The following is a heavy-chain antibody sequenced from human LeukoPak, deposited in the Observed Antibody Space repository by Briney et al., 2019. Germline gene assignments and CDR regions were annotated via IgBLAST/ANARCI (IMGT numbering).Heavy chain of an antibody. V-gene: IGHV4-31*03. CDR3: ARRSGTYHAFDI. Sequence: SETLSLTCTVSGGSISSSSYYWGWIRQHPGKGLEWIGYIYYSGSTYYNPSLKSRVTISVDTSKNQFSLKLSSVTAADTAVYYCARRSGTYHAFDIWGQGTMVTVSS. D-gene: IGHD1-26*01. CDR1: GGSISSSSYY. J-gene: IGHJ3*02. CDR2: IYYSGST.